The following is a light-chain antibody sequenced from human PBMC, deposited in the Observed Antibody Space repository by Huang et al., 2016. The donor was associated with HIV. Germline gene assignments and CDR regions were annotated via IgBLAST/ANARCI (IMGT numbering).Light chain of an antibody. CDR2: GAS. CDR3: QQYNNWPFT. V-gene: IGKV3-15*01. J-gene: IGKJ3*01. CDR1: QSVSSQ. Sequence: ERVMTQSPVTLSVSPGERATLSCRARQSVSSQLAWYQQKPGQAPRLLIYGASTSATGSPARFSGSGSGTEFTLTISSLQSEDFAVYYCQQYNNWPFTFGPGTRVDIK.